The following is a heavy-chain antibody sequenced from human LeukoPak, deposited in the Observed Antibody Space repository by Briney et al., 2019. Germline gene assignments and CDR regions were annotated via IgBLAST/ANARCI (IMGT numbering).Heavy chain of an antibody. J-gene: IGHJ5*02. CDR1: GYTFTSYD. D-gene: IGHD2-2*01. CDR3: ARMISSTHNWFDP. Sequence: ASVKVSCKASGYTFTSYDINWVRQATGQGLEWMGGMNPNSGNTGYAQKFQGRVTMTRNTSISTAYMELSSLRSEDTAVYYCARMISSTHNWFDPWGQGTLVTVSS. V-gene: IGHV1-8*01. CDR2: MNPNSGNT.